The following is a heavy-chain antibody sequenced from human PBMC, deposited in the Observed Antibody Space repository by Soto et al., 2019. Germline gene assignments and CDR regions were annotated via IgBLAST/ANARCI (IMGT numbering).Heavy chain of an antibody. CDR1: GFPFTNYA. V-gene: IGHV3-30-3*01. CDR2: ISYDGSNK. J-gene: IGHJ4*02. CDR3: ARDLSYYDSSGYYGSRSLDY. Sequence: GSLRLSCAASGFPFTNYAMHWVRQAPGKGLEWVAVISYDGSNKYYADSVKGRFTISRDNSKNTLYLQMNSLRAEDTAVYYCARDLSYYDSSGYYGSRSLDYWGQGTLVTVSS. D-gene: IGHD3-22*01.